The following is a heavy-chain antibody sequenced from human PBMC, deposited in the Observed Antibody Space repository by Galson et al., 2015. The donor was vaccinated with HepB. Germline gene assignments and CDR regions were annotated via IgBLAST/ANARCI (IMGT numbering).Heavy chain of an antibody. D-gene: IGHD2-2*01. CDR1: GYTFTSYA. CDR3: ARPGCSSTSCYGQRVYYYYYGMDV. V-gene: IGHV1-3*01. Sequence: SVKVSCKASGYTFTSYAMHWVRQAPGQRLEWMGWINAGNGNTKYSQKFQGRVTITRDTSASTAYMELSSLRSEDTAVYYCARPGCSSTSCYGQRVYYYYYGMDVWGQGTTVTVSS. CDR2: INAGNGNT. J-gene: IGHJ6*02.